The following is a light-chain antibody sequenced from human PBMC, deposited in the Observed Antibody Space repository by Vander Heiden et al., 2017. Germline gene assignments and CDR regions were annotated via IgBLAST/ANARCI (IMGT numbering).Light chain of an antibody. Sequence: QSALTQPASVSGSPGQSVTISCTGTSSDVGGYNYVSWYQQHPGKAPKVMIYDVSNRPSGVSNRFSGSKSGNTASLTISGLQAEDEADYYCTSNTSRTTWVFGGGTKLTVL. V-gene: IGLV2-14*03. CDR3: TSNTSRTTWV. CDR2: DVS. CDR1: SSDVGGYNY. J-gene: IGLJ2*01.